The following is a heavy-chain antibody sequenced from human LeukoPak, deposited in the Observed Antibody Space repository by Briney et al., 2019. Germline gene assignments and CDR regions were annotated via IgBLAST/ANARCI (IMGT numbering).Heavy chain of an antibody. D-gene: IGHD6-13*01. J-gene: IGHJ3*02. CDR2: IIPIFGTA. Sequence: ASVKVSCKASGGTFSSYAISWVRQAPGQGLEWMGGIIPIFGTANYAQKFQGRVTITADKSTSTAYMELSSLRSEDTAVYYCASPAAAGTRGALDIWGQGTMVTVSS. CDR1: GGTFSSYA. V-gene: IGHV1-69*06. CDR3: ASPAAAGTRGALDI.